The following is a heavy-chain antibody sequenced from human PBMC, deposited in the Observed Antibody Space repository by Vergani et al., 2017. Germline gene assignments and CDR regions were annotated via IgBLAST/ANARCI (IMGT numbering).Heavy chain of an antibody. Sequence: VQLVESGGGLVQPGGSLRLSCAASGFTFSSYSMNWVRQAPGKGLEWVSYISSSSSTIYYADSVKGRFTISRDNAKNSLYLQMNSLRAEDTAVYYCARGSGFFGVVILYMDVWGKGP. CDR1: GFTFSSYS. D-gene: IGHD3-3*01. CDR3: ARGSGFFGVVILYMDV. CDR2: ISSSSSTI. V-gene: IGHV3-48*01. J-gene: IGHJ6*03.